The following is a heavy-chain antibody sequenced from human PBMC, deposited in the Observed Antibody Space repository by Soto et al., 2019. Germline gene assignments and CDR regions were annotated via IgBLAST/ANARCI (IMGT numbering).Heavy chain of an antibody. J-gene: IGHJ6*02. Sequence: ESLTSSFRGSGYSFTSYWISWVRQMPGKGLEWMGRIDPSDSYTNYSPSFQGHVTISADKSISTAYLQWSSLKASDTAMYYCARQVGDTYYYGMDVWGQGTTVTVSS. CDR1: GYSFTSYW. D-gene: IGHD1-26*01. CDR3: ARQVGDTYYYGMDV. V-gene: IGHV5-10-1*01. CDR2: IDPSDSYT.